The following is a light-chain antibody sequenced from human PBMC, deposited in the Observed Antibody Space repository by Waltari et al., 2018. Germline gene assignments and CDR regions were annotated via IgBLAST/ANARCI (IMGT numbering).Light chain of an antibody. Sequence: DIQMTQSPSTLSASVGDRVIITCRASQSITTWLAWYQQKPGKAPKLLNYKTSTLESGVPSRFSESGSGTEFTFTISSLQPDDFATYYCQHYNSYSGDTFGQGTKLEI. J-gene: IGKJ2*01. CDR3: QHYNSYSGDT. V-gene: IGKV1-5*03. CDR2: KTS. CDR1: QSITTW.